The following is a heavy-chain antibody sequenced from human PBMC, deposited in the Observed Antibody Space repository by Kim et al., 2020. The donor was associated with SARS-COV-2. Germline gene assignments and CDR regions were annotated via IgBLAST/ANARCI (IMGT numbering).Heavy chain of an antibody. J-gene: IGHJ5*02. V-gene: IGHV3-49*04. CDR1: GFTFGDYA. CDR3: TRDCPAGYSSGCGFDP. Sequence: GGSLRLSCTASGFTFGDYAMSWVRQAPGKGLERVGFIRSKAYGGTTEYAASVKGRFTISRDDSKSIAYLQMNSLKTEDTAVYYCTRDCPAGYSSGCGFDPWGQGTLVTVSS. CDR2: IRSKAYGGTT. D-gene: IGHD6-19*01.